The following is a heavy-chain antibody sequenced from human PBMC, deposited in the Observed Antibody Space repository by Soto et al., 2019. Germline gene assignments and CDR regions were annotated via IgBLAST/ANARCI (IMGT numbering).Heavy chain of an antibody. Sequence: QVQLEPWGAGLLKPSETLSLTCVVYGGSFSGYDWSWIRQPPGKGLEWFGEINNSGSTNYNPSLKGRLTISEDTYKKQFSLHLGSVTAANTAVYYRAIGLLFLEWLFQYNWFYPWGQGTLVTVSA. V-gene: IGHV4-34*01. CDR3: AIGLLFLEWLFQYNWFYP. D-gene: IGHD3-3*01. J-gene: IGHJ5*02. CDR1: GGSFSGYD. CDR2: INNSGST.